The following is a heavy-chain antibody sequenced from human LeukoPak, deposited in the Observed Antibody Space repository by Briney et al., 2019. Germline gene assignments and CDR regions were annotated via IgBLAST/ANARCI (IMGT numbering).Heavy chain of an antibody. CDR1: GFTFSSYG. V-gene: IGHV3-30*18. D-gene: IGHD3-16*02. J-gene: IGHJ4*02. CDR3: AKDRMSYRSQGLFDY. CDR2: ISYDGSNK. Sequence: SGGSLRLSCAASGFTFSSYGMHWVRQAPGKGLEWVAVISYDGSNKYYADSVKGRFTISRDNSKNTLYLQMNSLRAEDTAVYYCAKDRMSYRSQGLFDYWGQGTLVTVSS.